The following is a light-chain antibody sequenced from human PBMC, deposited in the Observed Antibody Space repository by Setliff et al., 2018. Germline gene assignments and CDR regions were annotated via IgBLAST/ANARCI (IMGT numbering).Light chain of an antibody. CDR2: DVN. J-gene: IGLJ3*02. V-gene: IGLV2-8*01. CDR3: SSYTSSDTWV. CDR1: SNDVGGYNY. Sequence: LTQPPSASGSPGQSVTISCTGTSNDVGGYNYVSWYRQDPGEAPKLIMYDVNKRPSGVPDRFSGSKSGNTASLTVSGLQVEDEGDYYCSSYTSSDTWVFGGGTKVTVL.